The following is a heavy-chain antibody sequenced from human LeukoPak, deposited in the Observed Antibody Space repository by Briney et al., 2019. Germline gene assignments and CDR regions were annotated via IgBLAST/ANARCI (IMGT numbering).Heavy chain of an antibody. CDR1: GYTFTGYY. J-gene: IGHJ4*02. CDR2: INPNSGGT. Sequence: GASVKVSCKASGYTFTGYYMHWVRQAPGQGLEWMGRINPNSGGTNYAQKFQGRVTMTRDTSISTAYMELSRLRSDDTAVYYCARGASSPTFIVVVVAATLGDFDYWGQGTLVTVSS. CDR3: ARGASSPTFIVVVVAATLGDFDY. V-gene: IGHV1-2*06. D-gene: IGHD2-15*01.